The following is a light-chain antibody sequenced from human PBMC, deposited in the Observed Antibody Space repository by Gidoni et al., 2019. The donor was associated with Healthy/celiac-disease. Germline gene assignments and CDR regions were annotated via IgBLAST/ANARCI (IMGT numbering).Light chain of an antibody. J-gene: IGKJ1*01. CDR1: QSISSY. CDR3: QQSYSTPRT. CDR2: AAT. V-gene: IGKV1-39*01. Sequence: IQMTQSPSSPSASVGDRVTIPCRASQSISSYLNWYQQKPGKAPKLLIYAATSLQSGVPSRFSGSGSGTDFTLTISSLQPEDFATYDCQQSYSTPRTFXXXTKVEIK.